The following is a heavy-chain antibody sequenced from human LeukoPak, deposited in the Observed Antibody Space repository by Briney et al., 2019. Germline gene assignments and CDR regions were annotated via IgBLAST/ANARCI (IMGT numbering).Heavy chain of an antibody. Sequence: SVKVSCKASGGDFNSHIINWVRQAPGQGLEWMGRIIPMRNLANYAHKFQGRVIISADKSRRTAYMELSSLASDDTAVYYCARGKYCSGGECYSVQTSYDGFDSWGQGTVVSVSS. J-gene: IGHJ5*01. CDR1: GGDFNSHI. D-gene: IGHD2-15*01. CDR3: ARGKYCSGGECYSVQTSYDGFDS. V-gene: IGHV1-69*02. CDR2: IIPMRNLA.